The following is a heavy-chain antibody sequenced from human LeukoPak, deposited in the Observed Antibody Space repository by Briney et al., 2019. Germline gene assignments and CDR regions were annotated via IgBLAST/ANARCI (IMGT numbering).Heavy chain of an antibody. CDR3: ARMVNFYDFWSGYYSGSFDP. CDR1: GGTFSSYA. CDR2: IIPIFGTA. D-gene: IGHD3-3*01. Sequence: SVKVSCKXSGGTFSSYAISWVRQAPGQGLEWMGAIIPIFGTANYAQKFQGRVTITADESTSTAYMELSSLRSEDTAVYYCARMVNFYDFWSGYYSGSFDPWGQGTLVTVSS. V-gene: IGHV1-69*13. J-gene: IGHJ5*02.